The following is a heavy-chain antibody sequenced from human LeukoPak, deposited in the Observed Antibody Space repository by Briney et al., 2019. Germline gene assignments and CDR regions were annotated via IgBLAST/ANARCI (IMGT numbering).Heavy chain of an antibody. CDR3: ARSLLWFGETRFDY. Sequence: SETLSLTCTVSGGSISSYYWSWIRQPPGKGLEWIGYMYYSGSTKYNPSLKSRVTISVDTSKNQFSLKLSSVTAADTAVYYCARSLLWFGETRFDYWGQGTLVTVSS. J-gene: IGHJ4*02. CDR2: MYYSGST. D-gene: IGHD3-10*01. CDR1: GGSISSYY. V-gene: IGHV4-59*08.